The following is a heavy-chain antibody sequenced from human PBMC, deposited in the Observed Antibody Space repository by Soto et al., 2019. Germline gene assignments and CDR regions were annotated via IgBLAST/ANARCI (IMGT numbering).Heavy chain of an antibody. D-gene: IGHD6-13*01. CDR3: SKDLDPKIAAAGQPDYGMDV. J-gene: IGHJ6*02. Sequence: QVQLVQSGAEVKKPGASVKVSCKASGYTFTSYYMHWVRPAPGQGLEWMVVINPRAGTTSYAQKFKGRVTMTRDTSTSTVYMALSSLRTEDNTVDYCSKDLDPKIAAAGQPDYGMDVWCQGTPVTVSS. CDR2: INPRAGTT. V-gene: IGHV1-46*01. CDR1: GYTFTSYY.